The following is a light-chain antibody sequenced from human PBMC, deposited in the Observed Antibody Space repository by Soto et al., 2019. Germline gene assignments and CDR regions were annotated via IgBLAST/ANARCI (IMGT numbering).Light chain of an antibody. Sequence: QSVLTQPPSASGTPGQRVTISCSGSSSNIGSNTVNWYQQLPGTAPKLLIYSNNQRPSGVPDRFSGSKSGTSASLAISGLQSEDEADYFCKSYAGRNTYVFGSGTKFTVL. V-gene: IGLV1-44*01. CDR2: SNN. J-gene: IGLJ1*01. CDR3: KSYAGRNTYV. CDR1: SSNIGSNT.